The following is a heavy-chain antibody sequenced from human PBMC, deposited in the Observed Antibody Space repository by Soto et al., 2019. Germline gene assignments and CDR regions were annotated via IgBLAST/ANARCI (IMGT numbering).Heavy chain of an antibody. CDR1: GFTFSDYA. V-gene: IGHV3-30*18. CDR2: VSHDGRNT. Sequence: VQLVESGGGVVQPGRSLRLSCAASGFTFSDYAMHWVRQAPGKGLEWVAVVSHDGRNTHYADSGKGRFTISRDSSKNTVSLERTSLRAEDTAVYSCAKGGRQWLVTSDFNYWGQGALVTVSS. D-gene: IGHD6-19*01. CDR3: AKGGRQWLVTSDFNY. J-gene: IGHJ4*02.